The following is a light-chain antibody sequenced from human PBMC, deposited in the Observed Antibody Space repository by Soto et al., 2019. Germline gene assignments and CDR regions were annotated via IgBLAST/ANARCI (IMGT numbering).Light chain of an antibody. CDR1: SSDVGGYNY. CDR3: SSYASSSSGV. J-gene: IGLJ2*01. V-gene: IGLV2-14*01. Sequence: QSVLTQPASVSGSPGQSITISCTGTSSDVGGYNYVSWYQQHPGKAPKLMIYDVINRPSGVSNRFSGSKSGNTASLTISGLQAEDEADYYCSSYASSSSGVFGGGT. CDR2: DVI.